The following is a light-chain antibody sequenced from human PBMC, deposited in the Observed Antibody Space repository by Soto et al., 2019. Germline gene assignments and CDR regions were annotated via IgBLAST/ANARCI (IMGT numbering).Light chain of an antibody. CDR3: SSCSRNSDTRYV. CDR1: SSDIGASNY. J-gene: IGLJ1*01. Sequence: QSALTQPASVSGSPGQSITISCTGTSSDIGASNYVSCYQQHPGKAPKLMISDVSNRPSGISDRYSGSKSGNTASLTISGLQAEDETDYYCSSCSRNSDTRYVFGTETNFTVL. V-gene: IGLV2-14*03. CDR2: DVS.